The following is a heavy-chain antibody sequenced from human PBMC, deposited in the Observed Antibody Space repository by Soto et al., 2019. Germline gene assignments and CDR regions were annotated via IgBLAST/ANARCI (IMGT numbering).Heavy chain of an antibody. CDR2: IYHTGNA. CDR1: GDTISNSSVY. V-gene: IGHV4-39*01. J-gene: IGHJ5*02. D-gene: IGHD3-22*01. Sequence: SETLSLTCSVSGDTISNSSVYRSWIRQPPGEGLEWIGSIYHTGNAYYNPSLKSRVTIFVDTSKNQFSLKLTSVTAADTALYYCARDYFDSSDYTTNWFDPWGQGTLVTVS. CDR3: ARDYFDSSDYTTNWFDP.